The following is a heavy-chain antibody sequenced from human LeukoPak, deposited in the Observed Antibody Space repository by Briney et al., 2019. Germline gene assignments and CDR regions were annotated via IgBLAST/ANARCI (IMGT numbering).Heavy chain of an antibody. V-gene: IGHV3-23*01. Sequence: GGSLRLSCAASGFTFSSYAMSWVRQAPGKGLEWVSAISGSGGSTYYADSVKGRFTISRDNSKNTLYLQMNSLRAEDTAVYYCAKAGLNYDFWSGYYTANWFDPWGQGTLVTVSS. CDR3: AKAGLNYDFWSGYYTANWFDP. J-gene: IGHJ5*02. CDR1: GFTFSSYA. CDR2: ISGSGGST. D-gene: IGHD3-3*01.